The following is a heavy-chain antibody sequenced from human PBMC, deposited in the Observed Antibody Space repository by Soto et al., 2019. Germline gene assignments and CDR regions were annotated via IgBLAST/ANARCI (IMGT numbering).Heavy chain of an antibody. V-gene: IGHV1-18*03. CDR3: ATSYDSGFDP. D-gene: IGHD5-12*01. Sequence: QLQLVQSGAEVERPGASVRVSCKAYGYAFSKYGISWIRQAPRQGLEWMGWIRPDNGETNYAQKFQGRVTMTTDTSSNTAYMELRSLRSDDMAVYYCATSYDSGFDPWGQGTLVSVSS. CDR2: IRPDNGET. CDR1: GYAFSKYG. J-gene: IGHJ5*02.